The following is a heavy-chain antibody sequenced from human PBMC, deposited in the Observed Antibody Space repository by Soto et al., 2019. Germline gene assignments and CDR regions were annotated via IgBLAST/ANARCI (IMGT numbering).Heavy chain of an antibody. CDR1: GYTFSSYD. Sequence: QVPLVQSGSEVRKPGASVRVSCKASGYTFSSYDIYWVRQATGQGLEWMGWMNPNSGNTGYAQKFQDRVTLTRNTSIATAYMDLRSLRSEDTAVYYCAMGTVAWGGLDCWGQGTLVTVSS. J-gene: IGHJ4*02. V-gene: IGHV1-8*01. CDR3: AMGTVAWGGLDC. CDR2: MNPNSGNT. D-gene: IGHD6-19*01.